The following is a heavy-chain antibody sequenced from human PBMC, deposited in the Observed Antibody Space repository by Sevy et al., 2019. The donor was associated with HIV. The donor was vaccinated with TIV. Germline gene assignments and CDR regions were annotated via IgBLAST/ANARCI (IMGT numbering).Heavy chain of an antibody. CDR3: ARSPPVVVVPGAPSWFDP. CDR1: DGSFSGYY. D-gene: IGHD2-2*01. J-gene: IGHJ5*02. V-gene: IGHV4-34*01. Sequence: SETLSLTCAAHDGSFSGYYWNWIRQLPGKGLEWIGEINESGITYYNPSLKRRVTISVGTYKKQFPLKLNSVTAVDSAVYFCARSPPVVVVPGAPSWFDPWGQGTLVTVSS. CDR2: INESGIT.